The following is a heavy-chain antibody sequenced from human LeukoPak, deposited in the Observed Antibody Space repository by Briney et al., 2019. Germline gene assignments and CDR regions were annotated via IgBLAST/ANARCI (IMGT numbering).Heavy chain of an antibody. CDR3: ARDQYCSSTSCSPPSYYYGMDV. D-gene: IGHD2-2*01. Sequence: GRSLRLSCAASGFTFSSYAMHWVRQAPGKGLEWVAVISYARSNKYYADSVKGRFTISRDNSKNTLYLQMNSLRAEDTAVYYCARDQYCSSTSCSPPSYYYGMDVWGKGTTVTVSS. CDR2: ISYARSNK. J-gene: IGHJ6*04. CDR1: GFTFSSYA. V-gene: IGHV3-30*04.